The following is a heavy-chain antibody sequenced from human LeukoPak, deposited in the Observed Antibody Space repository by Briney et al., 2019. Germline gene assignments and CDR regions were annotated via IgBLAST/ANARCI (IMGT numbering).Heavy chain of an antibody. Sequence: GGSLRLSCVASGFTFGSYWMHWVRQAPGKGLVWVSHINSDGSHTTYADSVKGRFTISRDNAKNTLYLQMNSLKTEDTAVYYCTTDQGVLRYFDWQSPGGSGDYWGQGTLVTVSS. J-gene: IGHJ4*02. D-gene: IGHD3-9*01. CDR1: GFTFGSYW. CDR2: INSDGSHT. CDR3: TTDQGVLRYFDWQSPGGSGDY. V-gene: IGHV3-74*01.